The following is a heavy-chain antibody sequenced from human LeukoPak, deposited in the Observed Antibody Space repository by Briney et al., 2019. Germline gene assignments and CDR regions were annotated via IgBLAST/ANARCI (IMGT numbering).Heavy chain of an antibody. J-gene: IGHJ5*02. D-gene: IGHD2-2*01. Sequence: GGSLRLSCAASGFTFSSYSMNWVRQAPGKGLSWFSSISSSSSYIYYADSVKGRFTISRDNAKNSLYLQMNSLRAEDTAVYYCAREDIVVVPAAKGYNWFDPWGQGTLVTVSS. CDR1: GFTFSSYS. CDR2: ISSSSSYI. V-gene: IGHV3-21*01. CDR3: AREDIVVVPAAKGYNWFDP.